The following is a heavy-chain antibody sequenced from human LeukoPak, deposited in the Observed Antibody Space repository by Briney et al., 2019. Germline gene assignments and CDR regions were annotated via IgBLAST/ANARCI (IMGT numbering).Heavy chain of an antibody. Sequence: GGSLRLSCGASGFTFSNYWMSWVRQVPGKGLEWVANIRHDGSEKYYVDSVKGRFTISRDNAKNSLYLQMNSLRAEDTAVYYCARDVYDYVWGSYPAPDYWGQGTLVTVSS. V-gene: IGHV3-7*03. CDR1: GFTFSNYW. D-gene: IGHD3-16*02. J-gene: IGHJ4*02. CDR2: IRHDGSEK. CDR3: ARDVYDYVWGSYPAPDY.